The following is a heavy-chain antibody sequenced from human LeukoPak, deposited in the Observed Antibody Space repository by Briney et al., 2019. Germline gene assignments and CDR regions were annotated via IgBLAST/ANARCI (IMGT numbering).Heavy chain of an antibody. CDR2: IYHSGST. CDR3: ARVGFATPYFDY. J-gene: IGHJ4*01. D-gene: IGHD2-2*03. V-gene: IGHV4-30-2*01. CDR1: GGSISSGGYY. Sequence: SQTLSLTCTVSGGSISSGGYYWSWIRQPPGKGLEWIGYIYHSGSTYYNPSLKGRVTMSVDTSKNQFSLRLNSVTAADTAVYYCARVGFATPYFDYWGQGALVAVSS.